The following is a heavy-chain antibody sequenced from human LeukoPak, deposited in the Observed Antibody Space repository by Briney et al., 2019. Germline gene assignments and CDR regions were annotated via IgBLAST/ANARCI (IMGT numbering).Heavy chain of an antibody. CDR3: ARSSMIVVVITPNYYFDY. J-gene: IGHJ4*02. Sequence: GGSLRLSCAASGFTFSSYAMHWVRQAPGKGLEWVAVISYDGSNKYYADSVKGRFTISRDNSKNTLYLQMNSLRAEDTAAYYCARSSMIVVVITPNYYFDYWGQGTLVTVSS. V-gene: IGHV3-30-3*01. D-gene: IGHD3-22*01. CDR1: GFTFSSYA. CDR2: ISYDGSNK.